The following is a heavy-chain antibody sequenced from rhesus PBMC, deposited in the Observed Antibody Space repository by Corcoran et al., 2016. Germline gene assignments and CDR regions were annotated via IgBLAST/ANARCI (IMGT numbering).Heavy chain of an antibody. Sequence: QVQLQESGPGLAKPLETLSLTCAVSGGPFSSNNWGWNRRAPGKGLEWVGYIYGSDSSTNYSPSLKSRVTLSVDTSKNHLSLKLRSVTAADTAVYYCARRGWDNGRFDVWGPGVLVTVSS. V-gene: IGHV4S11*01. J-gene: IGHJ5-1*01. CDR3: ARRGWDNGRFDV. CDR1: GGPFSSNN. D-gene: IGHD1-20*01. CDR2: IYGSDSST.